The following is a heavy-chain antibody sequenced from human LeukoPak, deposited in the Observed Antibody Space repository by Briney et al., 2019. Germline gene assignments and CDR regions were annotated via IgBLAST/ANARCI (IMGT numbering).Heavy chain of an antibody. V-gene: IGHV3-74*03. J-gene: IGHJ4*02. CDR1: GFTFSTYW. D-gene: IGHD3-10*01. CDR3: ARDYAGSPDY. CDR2: INGDWSTT. Sequence: GGSLRLSCTASGFTFSTYWNNWVRQSTGKGLVWVALINGDWSTTTHADSVKGRFTIYRENAKNTAYLQMNSLRDKDTAVYFCARDYAGSPDYWGQGTLVTVSA.